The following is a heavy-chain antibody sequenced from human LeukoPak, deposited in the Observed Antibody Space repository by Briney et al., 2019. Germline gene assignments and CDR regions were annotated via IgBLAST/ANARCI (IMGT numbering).Heavy chain of an antibody. CDR2: ISGSGGRT. J-gene: IGHJ4*02. Sequence: GGSLRLSCAASRFTFRSYWMSWVRQAPGKGLEWVAGISGSGGRTNYADAVKGRFTISRDNAKNTLFLQMNSLRVEDTAVYFCAKRGVVIRVILVGFHKEAYYFDSWGQGALVTVSS. V-gene: IGHV3-23*01. D-gene: IGHD3-22*01. CDR1: RFTFRSYW. CDR3: AKRGVVIRVILVGFHKEAYYFDS.